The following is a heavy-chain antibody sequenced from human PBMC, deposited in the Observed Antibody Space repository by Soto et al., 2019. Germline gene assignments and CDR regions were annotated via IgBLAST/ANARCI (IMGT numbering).Heavy chain of an antibody. D-gene: IGHD4-17*01. Sequence: PSETLSLTCTVSGGSIRSGGYYWSWIRQPPGKGLEWIGYVYYSGSTYFNPSLKSRVTISVDTSKNQFSLKLSSVTAADTAVYYCARGVGNDYSDYYFDYWGQGTLVTVSS. CDR1: GGSIRSGGYY. CDR3: ARGVGNDYSDYYFDY. J-gene: IGHJ4*02. CDR2: VYYSGST. V-gene: IGHV4-31*03.